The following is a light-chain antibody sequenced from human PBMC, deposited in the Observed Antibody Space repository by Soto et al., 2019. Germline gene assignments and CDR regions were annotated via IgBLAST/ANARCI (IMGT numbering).Light chain of an antibody. CDR2: AAS. CDR3: LQHNSYKWT. Sequence: DIQMTHSPSTLSSSVLCRVTITCRASQSISSWLAWYQQKPGKAPKRLIYAASSLQRGVPSRFSGSGSGTEFTLTISSLQPEDFATYYCLQHNSYKWTFGQGTKVDIK. J-gene: IGKJ1*01. V-gene: IGKV1-5*01. CDR1: QSISSW.